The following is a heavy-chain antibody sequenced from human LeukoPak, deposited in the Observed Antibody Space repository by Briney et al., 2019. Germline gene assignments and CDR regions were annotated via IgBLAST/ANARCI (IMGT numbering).Heavy chain of an antibody. CDR2: IKHSGST. Sequence: LRLSCAASGFTFSSYSMNWVRQPPGKGLEWIGEIKHSGSTNYNPSLKSRVTISADTSKNQFSLKLNSVTAADTAVYYCARGRTYYYGSGTYYRFYYYYYYMDVWGKGTTVTVSS. D-gene: IGHD3-10*01. CDR3: ARGRTYYYGSGTYYRFYYYYYYMDV. CDR1: GFTFSSYS. V-gene: IGHV4-34*01. J-gene: IGHJ6*03.